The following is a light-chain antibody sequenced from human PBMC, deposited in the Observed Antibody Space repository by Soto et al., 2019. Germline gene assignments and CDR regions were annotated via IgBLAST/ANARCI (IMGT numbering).Light chain of an antibody. V-gene: IGLV2-14*01. Sequence: QSVLTQPASVSGSPGQSITISCTGTSSDVGAYNYVSWYQQHPGKAPKLMIYDVSNRPSGVSNRFSGSKSGNTASLTISGLQDEDEADYYCTSYTSSSPYVFGTGTKLTVL. CDR1: SSDVGAYNY. J-gene: IGLJ1*01. CDR2: DVS. CDR3: TSYTSSSPYV.